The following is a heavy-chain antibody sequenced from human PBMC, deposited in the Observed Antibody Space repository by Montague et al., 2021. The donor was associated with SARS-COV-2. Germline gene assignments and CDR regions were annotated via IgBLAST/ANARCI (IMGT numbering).Heavy chain of an antibody. CDR3: ARDHSYGDYNYYYGMDV. V-gene: IGHV3-7*03. D-gene: IGHD4-17*01. J-gene: IGHJ6*02. CDR2: IKQDGSEK. Sequence: SLRLACAASGFTFSSYWMSWVRQAPGKGLEWVANIKQDGSEKYYVDSVKGRFTISRDNAKNSLYLQMNSLRAEDTAVYYCARDHSYGDYNYYYGMDVWGQGTTVTVSS. CDR1: GFTFSSYW.